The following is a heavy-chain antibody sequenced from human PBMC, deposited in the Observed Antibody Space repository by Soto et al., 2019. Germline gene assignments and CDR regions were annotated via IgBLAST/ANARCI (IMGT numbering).Heavy chain of an antibody. CDR2: INGGNGDT. D-gene: IGHD2-2*01. CDR1: GYTFTGYA. J-gene: IGHJ4*02. CDR3: ARGYCSSTSCQYYFDF. V-gene: IGHV1-3*01. Sequence: QVQLVQSGAEVKKPGASVKVSCKASGYTFTGYAIHWVRQAPGQWHEWMGWINGGNGDTKYSQKFQGRVTITRDTSASTAYMELTSLGSEDTAVYHCARGYCSSTSCQYYFDFWGQGTLVTVSS.